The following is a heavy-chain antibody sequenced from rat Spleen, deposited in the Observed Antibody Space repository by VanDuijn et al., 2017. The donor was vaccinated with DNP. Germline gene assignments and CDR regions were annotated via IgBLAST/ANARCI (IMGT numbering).Heavy chain of an antibody. J-gene: IGHJ2*01. D-gene: IGHD5-1*01. CDR2: ISYDGGST. CDR3: ARHELGGRNFDY. V-gene: IGHV5-22*01. CDR1: GFTFSDYY. Sequence: EVQLVESGGGLVQPGRSLKLSCAASGFTFSDYYMAWVRQAPTKGLEWVASISYDGGSTYYRDSVKGRFTISRDNAKGPLLLQMDSLRSEDAATYFCARHELGGRNFDYWGQGVMVTVSS.